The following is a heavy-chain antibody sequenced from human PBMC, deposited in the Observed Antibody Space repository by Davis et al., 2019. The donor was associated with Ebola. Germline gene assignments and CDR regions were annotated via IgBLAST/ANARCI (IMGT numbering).Heavy chain of an antibody. V-gene: IGHV1-69*13. D-gene: IGHD6-13*01. CDR2: IIPIFGTA. CDR3: AVGDRSSWYWGYFGWFDP. Sequence: AASVKVSCKASGGTFSSYAISWVRQAPGQGLEWMGRIIPIFGTANYAQKFQGRVTITADESTSTAYMELRSLRSDDTAVYYCAVGDRSSWYWGYFGWFDPWGQGTLVTVSS. CDR1: GGTFSSYA. J-gene: IGHJ5*02.